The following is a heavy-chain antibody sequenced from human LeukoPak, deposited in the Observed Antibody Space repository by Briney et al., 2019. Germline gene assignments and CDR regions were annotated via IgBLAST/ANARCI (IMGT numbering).Heavy chain of an antibody. CDR3: VRLHDSRGYYSDS. D-gene: IGHD3-22*01. CDR2: NSYSGNS. Sequence: PSETLSLTCTVSGGFINSGSFYWGWIRQPPGKGLKWIGLNSYSGNSYYNPSLKSRVTVSVDTSNNLFSLMLSSVTAADTAVYYCVRLHDSRGYYSDSWGQGTLVTVSS. J-gene: IGHJ5*01. CDR1: GGFINSGSFY. V-gene: IGHV4-39*01.